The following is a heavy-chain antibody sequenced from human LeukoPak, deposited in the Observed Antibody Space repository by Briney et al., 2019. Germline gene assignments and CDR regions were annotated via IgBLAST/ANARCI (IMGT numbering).Heavy chain of an antibody. J-gene: IGHJ4*02. Sequence: GESLKISCKGSGYSFTSYWIGWVRQMPGKGLEWMGIIYPGDSDTRYSPSFQGQVTISADKSISTAYLQWSSLKASDTAMYYFVAGRYYDFWSGPKDYWGQGTLVNVSS. D-gene: IGHD3-3*01. CDR2: IYPGDSDT. CDR3: VAGRYYDFWSGPKDY. V-gene: IGHV5-51*01. CDR1: GYSFTSYW.